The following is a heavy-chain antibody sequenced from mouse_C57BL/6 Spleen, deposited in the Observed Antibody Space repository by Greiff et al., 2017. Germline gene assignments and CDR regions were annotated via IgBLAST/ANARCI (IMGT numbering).Heavy chain of an antibody. CDR2: IDPSDSYT. CDR1: GYTFTSYW. J-gene: IGHJ3*01. CDR3: FTTVVED. D-gene: IGHD1-1*01. V-gene: IGHV1-69*01. Sequence: QVQLKESGAELVMPGASVKLSCKASGYTFTSYWMHWVKQRPGQGLEWIGEIDPSDSYTNYNQKFKGKSTLTVDKSSSTAYMQLSSLTSEDSAVYYCFTTVVEDWGQGTLVTVSA.